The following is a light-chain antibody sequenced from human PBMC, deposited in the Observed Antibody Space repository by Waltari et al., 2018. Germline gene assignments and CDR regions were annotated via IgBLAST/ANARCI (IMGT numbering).Light chain of an antibody. V-gene: IGLV2-14*01. CDR2: EVS. CDR3: SSYTSSSPWV. CDR1: SSDVGGYNY. J-gene: IGLJ3*02. Sequence: QSALTQPASVSGSPGQSITISCTGTSSDVGGYNYVSWYQPNPGKAPKLMIYEVSNRPSGVSNRFSGSKSGNTASLTISGLQAEDEADYYCSSYTSSSPWVFGGGTKLTVL.